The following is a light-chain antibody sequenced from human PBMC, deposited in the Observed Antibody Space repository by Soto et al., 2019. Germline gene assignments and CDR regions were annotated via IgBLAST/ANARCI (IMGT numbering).Light chain of an antibody. CDR2: GAS. CDR3: QQYGSSPPVT. V-gene: IGKV3-20*01. Sequence: EIVLTQSPGALSLSPGERAILSCRASQSVRSNYLAWYQQKPGQAPRLLIYGASSRATGIPDRFSGSGSGTDFTLTISRLEPEDFAVYYCQQYGSSPPVTFGGGTRVEIK. CDR1: QSVRSNY. J-gene: IGKJ4*01.